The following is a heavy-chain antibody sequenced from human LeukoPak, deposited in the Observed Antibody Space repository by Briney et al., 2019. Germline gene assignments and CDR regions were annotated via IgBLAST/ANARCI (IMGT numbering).Heavy chain of an antibody. CDR3: ARLRANWGSDY. CDR1: GGSFSGYY. CDR2: INHSGST. Sequence: SETLSLTCAVYGGSFSGYYWSWIRQPPGKGLEWIGEINHSGSTYYNPSLKSRVSISVDTSKNQFSLKLSSVTAADTAVYYCARLRANWGSDYWGQGTLVTVSS. J-gene: IGHJ4*02. D-gene: IGHD7-27*01. V-gene: IGHV4-34*01.